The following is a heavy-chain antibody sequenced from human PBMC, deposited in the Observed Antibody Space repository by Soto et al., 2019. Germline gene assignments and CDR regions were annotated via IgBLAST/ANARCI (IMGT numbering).Heavy chain of an antibody. CDR1: GFTFSSYC. Sequence: QVQLVESGGGLVQPGRSLRLSCAASGFTFSSYCMHWVRQAPGKGLEWVAVIWYDGSNKYYADSVKGRFTISRDNSKNKLHLQMNSKRAEDTAVDECARVGLGYCSGGSCDGGGGYWGQGTLVTVCS. CDR2: IWYDGSNK. D-gene: IGHD2-15*01. J-gene: IGHJ4*02. CDR3: ARVGLGYCSGGSCDGGGGY. V-gene: IGHV3-33*01.